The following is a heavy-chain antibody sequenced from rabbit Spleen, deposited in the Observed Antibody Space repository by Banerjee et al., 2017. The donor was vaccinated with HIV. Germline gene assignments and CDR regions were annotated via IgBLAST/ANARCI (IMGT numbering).Heavy chain of an antibody. CDR1: GFTISSSYY. Sequence: QSLEESGGDLVKPGASLTLTCTASGFTISSSYYMCWVRQAPGKGLEWIGCIDCDSSGSTYYASWAKGRFTISKTSSTTVTLQMTSLTAADTATYFCARDLVAVIGWNFNLWGPGTLVTVS. CDR2: IDCDSSGST. D-gene: IGHD4-2*01. V-gene: IGHV1S40*01. CDR3: ARDLVAVIGWNFNL. J-gene: IGHJ4*01.